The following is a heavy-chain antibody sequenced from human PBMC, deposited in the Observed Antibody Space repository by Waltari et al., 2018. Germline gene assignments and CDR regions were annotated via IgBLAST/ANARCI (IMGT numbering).Heavy chain of an antibody. D-gene: IGHD3-10*01. CDR3: ARDFVGSLDY. Sequence: GKGLEWLSFITSSGSQIFYADSVKGRFTISRDNAKNSLFLQMNSLRVEDTAIYYCARDFVGSLDYWGQGTLVTVSS. V-gene: IGHV3-21*01. J-gene: IGHJ4*02. CDR2: ITSSGSQI.